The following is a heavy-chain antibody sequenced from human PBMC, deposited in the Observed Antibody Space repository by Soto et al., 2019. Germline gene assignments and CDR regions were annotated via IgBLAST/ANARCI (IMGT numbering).Heavy chain of an antibody. CDR1: GFTVSSNY. V-gene: IGHV3-53*01. J-gene: IGHJ4*02. Sequence: EVQLVESGGGLIQPGGSLRLSCAASGFTVSSNYMSWVRQAPGKGLEWVSVIYSGGSTYYADSVKGRFTISRDNSKNTLYLQMNSLRAEDTAVYYCARDHWTGGGGYFDYWGQGTLVTVSS. D-gene: IGHD1-1*01. CDR3: ARDHWTGGGGYFDY. CDR2: IYSGGST.